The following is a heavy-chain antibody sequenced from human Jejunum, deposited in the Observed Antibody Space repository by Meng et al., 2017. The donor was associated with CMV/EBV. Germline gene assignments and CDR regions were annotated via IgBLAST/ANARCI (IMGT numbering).Heavy chain of an antibody. J-gene: IGHJ4*02. CDR3: ARGNGWRFDY. Sequence: QGALVQSGSELKQPGASVKVSCKAFGYTFTSYAINWVRQAPGQGLERMGWINTNTGNPTYAQGFTGRFVFSLDTSVSTAYLQIDSLKADDTAVYYCARGNGWRFDYWGQGTLVTVSS. V-gene: IGHV7-4-1*01. CDR2: INTNTGNP. D-gene: IGHD6-19*01. CDR1: GYTFTSYA.